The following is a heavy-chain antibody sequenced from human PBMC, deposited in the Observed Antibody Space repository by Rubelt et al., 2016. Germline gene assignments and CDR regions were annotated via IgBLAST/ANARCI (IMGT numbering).Heavy chain of an antibody. CDR2: IYGDGNT. J-gene: IGHJ4*02. Sequence: EVQLVESGGGLVQPGGSLRLSCAASGFTVSNTYMSWVRQAPGKGLEWVSVIYGDGNTYYADSVKGRFTISRDNFENTLYLQMNSRRAEDTAVYYCAGDGSGSIYWGQGALVTVSS. V-gene: IGHV3-53*04. D-gene: IGHD6-19*01. CDR3: AGDGSGSIY. CDR1: GFTVSNTY.